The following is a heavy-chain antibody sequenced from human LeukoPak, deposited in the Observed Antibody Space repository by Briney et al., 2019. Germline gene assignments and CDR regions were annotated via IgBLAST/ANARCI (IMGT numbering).Heavy chain of an antibody. Sequence: SVKVSCKASGGTFSSYAISWVRQAPGQGLEWMGGIIPIFGTANYAQKFQGRVTITADESTSTAYMELSSLRSEDTAVYYCARVSFYCSSTSCTWGPHFEPWGQGTLVTVSS. CDR2: IIPIFGTA. CDR3: ARVSFYCSSTSCTWGPHFEP. V-gene: IGHV1-69*01. J-gene: IGHJ5*02. CDR1: GGTFSSYA. D-gene: IGHD2-2*01.